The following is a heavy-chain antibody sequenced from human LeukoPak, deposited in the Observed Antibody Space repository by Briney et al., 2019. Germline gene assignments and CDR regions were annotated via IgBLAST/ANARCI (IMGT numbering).Heavy chain of an antibody. V-gene: IGHV4-34*01. D-gene: IGHD3-3*01. Sequence: SETLSLTCAVYGGSFSGYYWSWIRQPPGKGLEWIGSIYYSGSTYYNPSLKSRVTISVDTSKNQFSLKLSSVTAADTAVYYCASRDYDFWSGSIDAFDIWGQGTMVTVSS. CDR1: GGSFSGYY. J-gene: IGHJ3*02. CDR3: ASRDYDFWSGSIDAFDI. CDR2: IYYSGST.